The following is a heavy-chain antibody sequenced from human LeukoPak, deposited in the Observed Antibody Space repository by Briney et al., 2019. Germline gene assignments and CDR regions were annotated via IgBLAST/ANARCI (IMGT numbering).Heavy chain of an antibody. Sequence: GGSLRLSCAASGFTFNNYWMTWVRQAPGKGLEWVANVKQDGSEATYVDSVKGRLTISRDNAKKSLYLQMNSLRAEDTAVYYCAKSGGGYDQIIDYWGLGTLVTVSS. J-gene: IGHJ4*02. CDR3: AKSGGGYDQIIDY. CDR1: GFTFNNYW. V-gene: IGHV3-7*03. D-gene: IGHD3-3*01. CDR2: VKQDGSEA.